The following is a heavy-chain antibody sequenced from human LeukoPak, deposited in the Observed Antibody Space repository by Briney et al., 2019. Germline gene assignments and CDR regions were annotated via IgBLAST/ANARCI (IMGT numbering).Heavy chain of an antibody. D-gene: IGHD6-6*01. Sequence: PSETLSLTCTVSGGSISSGSYYWSWIRQPAGKGLEWIGRIYTNGSTNYNPSLKSRVTISVDTSKNQFSLKLSSVTAADTAVYYCARGRSQGPVHFDPWGQGTLVTVSS. CDR3: ARGRSQGPVHFDP. CDR1: GGSISSGSYY. V-gene: IGHV4-61*02. CDR2: IYTNGST. J-gene: IGHJ5*02.